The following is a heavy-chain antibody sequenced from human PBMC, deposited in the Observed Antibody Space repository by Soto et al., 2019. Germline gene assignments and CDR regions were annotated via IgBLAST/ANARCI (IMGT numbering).Heavy chain of an antibody. CDR1: GGSISSYY. CDR2: IYYSGST. J-gene: IGHJ6*03. CDR3: ARTEGYYYYYMDV. Sequence: SETLSLTCTVSGGSISSYYWSWIRQPPGKGLEWIGYIYYSGSTNYNPSLKSRVTISVDTSKNQFSLKLSSVTAADTAVYYCARTEGYYYYYMDVWGKGTTVTVSS. V-gene: IGHV4-59*08.